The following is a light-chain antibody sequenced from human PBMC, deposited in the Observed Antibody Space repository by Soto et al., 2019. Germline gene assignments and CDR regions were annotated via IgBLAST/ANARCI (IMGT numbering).Light chain of an antibody. J-gene: IGKJ1*01. CDR1: HSLFFGSNNKNF. Sequence: DIVMTQSPDSLAVSLGERATINCRSSHSLFFGSNNKNFLSWYQQKPGQPPKLLITWSSTRESGVPDRFTGSGSGSDFSLTITNLHAEDVAVYYCLQYFSTPRTFGQGTKVEIK. V-gene: IGKV4-1*01. CDR3: LQYFSTPRT. CDR2: WSS.